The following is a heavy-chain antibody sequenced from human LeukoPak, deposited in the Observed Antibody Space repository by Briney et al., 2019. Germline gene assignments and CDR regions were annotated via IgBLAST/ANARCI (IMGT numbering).Heavy chain of an antibody. CDR2: IWHDGSHK. CDR1: GFSFDTYA. V-gene: IGHV3-33*01. CDR3: AREIFGSGSYPGF. J-gene: IGHJ4*02. D-gene: IGHD3-10*01. Sequence: GGSLRLSCAASGFSFDTYAMHWVRQAPGQGLEWVALIWHDGSHKFYSNSVRGQFTISRDNSKNTVYLQMNNLRPDDTAVYYCAREIFGSGSYPGFWGQGTLVTVSS.